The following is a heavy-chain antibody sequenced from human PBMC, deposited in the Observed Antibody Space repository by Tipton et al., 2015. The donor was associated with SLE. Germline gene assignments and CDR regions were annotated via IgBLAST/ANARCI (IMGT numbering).Heavy chain of an antibody. D-gene: IGHD3-9*01. CDR1: GGSISSSSSYY. CDR2: INHRGST. CDR3: ARGRYFDWLSTYYYYGMDV. V-gene: IGHV4-34*01. J-gene: IGHJ6*02. Sequence: TLSLTCAVYGGSISSSSSYYWAWIRQPPGKGVEWIGEINHRGSTNYNPSLKSRVTISVDTSKNQFSLKLSSVTAADTAVYYCARGRYFDWLSTYYYYGMDVWGQGTTVTVSS.